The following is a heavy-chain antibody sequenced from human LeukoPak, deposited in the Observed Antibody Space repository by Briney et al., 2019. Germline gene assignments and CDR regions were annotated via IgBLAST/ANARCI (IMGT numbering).Heavy chain of an antibody. V-gene: IGHV5-51*01. CDR2: IYPGDSDT. CDR1: GYSFTSFW. J-gene: IGHJ3*02. Sequence: GESLKISCKGSGYSFTSFWIAWVRQMPGKGLEWMGIIYPGDSDTRYSPSFQGQVTISVDKSISTAYLQWSSLKASDTAMYYCARDCGGDCYSAEDAFDIWGQGTMVTVSS. D-gene: IGHD2-21*02. CDR3: ARDCGGDCYSAEDAFDI.